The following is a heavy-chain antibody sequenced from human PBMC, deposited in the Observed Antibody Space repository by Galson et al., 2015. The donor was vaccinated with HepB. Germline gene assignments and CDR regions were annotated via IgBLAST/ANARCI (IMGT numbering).Heavy chain of an antibody. D-gene: IGHD2-2*01. Sequence: SLRLSCAASGFTFSSYGMHWVRQAPGKGLEWVAFIRYDGSNKYYADSVKGRFTISRDNSKNTLYLQMNSLRAEDTAVYYCAAWYSSTSSAVLFDYWGQGTLVTVSS. V-gene: IGHV3-30*02. CDR1: GFTFSSYG. CDR2: IRYDGSNK. J-gene: IGHJ4*02. CDR3: AAWYSSTSSAVLFDY.